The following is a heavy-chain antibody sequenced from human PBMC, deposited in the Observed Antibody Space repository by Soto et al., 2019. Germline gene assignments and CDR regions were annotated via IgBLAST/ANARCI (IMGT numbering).Heavy chain of an antibody. CDR1: GCSIGSYY. V-gene: IGHV4-59*01. Sequence: SETLSLTCTFSGCSIGSYYWSLIRQPPGKGLEWIGYLYYSGSTNYNPSLKSRVTISVDTSKNQFSLKLSSVTAADTAVYYCAKPRESTLYYYGMDVWGQGTTVTVSS. J-gene: IGHJ6*02. CDR3: AKPRESTLYYYGMDV. CDR2: LYYSGST. D-gene: IGHD1-26*01.